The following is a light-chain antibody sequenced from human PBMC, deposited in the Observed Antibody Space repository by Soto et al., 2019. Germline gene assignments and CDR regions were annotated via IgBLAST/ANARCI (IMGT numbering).Light chain of an antibody. Sequence: QSVLTQPPSASGTPGQRVTISCSGSSSNIGSNTVNWYQQLPGTAPKLLIYSSNQRPSGVPVRFSGSKSGTSASLAISGLQSEDEADYYCAAWDDSLNGHYVFGTGTKVTVL. J-gene: IGLJ1*01. CDR1: SSNIGSNT. V-gene: IGLV1-44*01. CDR2: SSN. CDR3: AAWDDSLNGHYV.